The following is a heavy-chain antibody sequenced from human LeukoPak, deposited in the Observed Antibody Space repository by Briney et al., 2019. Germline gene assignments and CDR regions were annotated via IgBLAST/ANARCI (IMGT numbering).Heavy chain of an antibody. CDR2: SYYTGST. D-gene: IGHD3-22*01. CDR1: GGSMSNYY. CDR3: ARTITVIKRYFDF. Sequence: SETLSLTCSVSGGSMSNYYGSWIRQPPGKGLEWIAYSYYTGSTYYNPSLKSRVTISVDTSKNQFSLNLSSVTAADTAVYYCARTITVIKRYFDFWGQGTLVTVSS. J-gene: IGHJ4*02. V-gene: IGHV4-59*08.